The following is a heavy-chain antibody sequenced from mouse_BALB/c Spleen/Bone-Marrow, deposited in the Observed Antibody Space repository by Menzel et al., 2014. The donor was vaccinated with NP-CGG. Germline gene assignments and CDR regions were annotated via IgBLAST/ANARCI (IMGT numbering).Heavy chain of an antibody. J-gene: IGHJ2*01. Sequence: EVKVEESGGGLVQPGGFLRLSCATSGFTFTDHYTSWVRQPPGKALEWLGFIRNKANGYTTEYSASVKGRFTISRDNSQSIVYLQMNTLRAEDSATYYCARDYLYYFDYWGQGTTLTVSS. CDR3: ARDYLYYFDY. CDR1: GFTFTDHY. CDR2: IRNKANGYTT. D-gene: IGHD2-1*01. V-gene: IGHV7-3*02.